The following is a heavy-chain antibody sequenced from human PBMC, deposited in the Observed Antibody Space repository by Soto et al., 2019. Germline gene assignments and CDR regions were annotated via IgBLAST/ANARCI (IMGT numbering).Heavy chain of an antibody. CDR2: INSDGSST. V-gene: IGHV3-74*01. CDR1: GFTFSSYW. D-gene: IGHD3-3*01. CDR3: VSGYPWVGFDY. J-gene: IGHJ4*02. Sequence: PGGSLRLSCAASGFTFSSYWMHWVRQAPGKGLVWVSRINSDGSSTSYADSVKGRFTISRDNAKNTLYLQMNSLRAADTAVYICVSGYPWVGFDYWGQGTLVTVSS.